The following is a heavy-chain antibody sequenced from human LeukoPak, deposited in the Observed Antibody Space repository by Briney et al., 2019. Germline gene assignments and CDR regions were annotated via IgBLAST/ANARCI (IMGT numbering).Heavy chain of an antibody. Sequence: SETLSLTCAVYGGSFSGYYWSWIRQPPGKGLEWIGEINHSGSTNYNPSLKSRVTISVDTSKNQFSLKLSSVTAADTAVYYCAGRYYDYVWGSYRPKSFDYRGQGTLVTVSS. D-gene: IGHD3-16*02. CDR3: AGRYYDYVWGSYRPKSFDY. CDR1: GGSFSGYY. V-gene: IGHV4-34*01. CDR2: INHSGST. J-gene: IGHJ4*02.